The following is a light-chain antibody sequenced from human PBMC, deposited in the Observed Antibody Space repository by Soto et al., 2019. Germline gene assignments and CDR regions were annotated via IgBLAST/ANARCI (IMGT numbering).Light chain of an antibody. CDR3: QQYVTSSPQT. V-gene: IGKV3-20*01. Sequence: EIVLTQSPGTLSLSPGERATLSCRASHTISSSYLAWYQQKPGQAPRLLMYGISRRATGIPDRFSGSGSGTDFTRTITRVEPEDFAVDYCQQYVTSSPQTFGQGTKVDIK. CDR2: GIS. J-gene: IGKJ1*01. CDR1: HTISSSY.